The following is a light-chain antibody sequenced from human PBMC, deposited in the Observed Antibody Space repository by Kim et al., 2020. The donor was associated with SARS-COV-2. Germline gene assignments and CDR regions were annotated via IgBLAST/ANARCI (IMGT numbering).Light chain of an antibody. Sequence: PGQSITISCTWTSSDVGDYKYVSWYQQHPGKAPQLMISDISKRPSGVSNRFSGSKSANTASLTISGLQGEDEAVYYCSSYTSSSILFGGGTQLTVL. CDR1: SSDVGDYKY. V-gene: IGLV2-14*03. CDR2: DIS. CDR3: SSYTSSSIL. J-gene: IGLJ2*01.